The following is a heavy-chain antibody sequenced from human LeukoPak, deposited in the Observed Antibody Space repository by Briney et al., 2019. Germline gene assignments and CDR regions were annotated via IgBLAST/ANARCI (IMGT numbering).Heavy chain of an antibody. V-gene: IGHV4-39*07. CDR2: IYYSGST. J-gene: IGHJ4*02. D-gene: IGHD3-10*01. CDR1: GGSISSSSYY. Sequence: SETLSLTCTVSGGSISSSSYYWGWIRQPPGKGLEWIGSIYYSGSTYYNPSLKSRVTISVDTSKNQFSLKLSSVTAADTAVYYCARGIVLLWFGDLSGRFDYWGQGTLVTVSS. CDR3: ARGIVLLWFGDLSGRFDY.